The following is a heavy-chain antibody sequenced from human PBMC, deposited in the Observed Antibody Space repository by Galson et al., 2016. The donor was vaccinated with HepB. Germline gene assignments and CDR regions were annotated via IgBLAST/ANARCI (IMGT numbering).Heavy chain of an antibody. CDR2: INTNNGDA. CDR1: GYTFIDYA. Sequence: SVKVSCKASGYTFIDYAMNWVRQAPGQGLEWVGWINTNNGDATYAQGFTGRFVFSMDTSVSTAFLQISSLKVDDTAVYYCARDPPALWGQGTLVTVSS. V-gene: IGHV7-4-1*02. CDR3: ARDPPAL. J-gene: IGHJ4*02.